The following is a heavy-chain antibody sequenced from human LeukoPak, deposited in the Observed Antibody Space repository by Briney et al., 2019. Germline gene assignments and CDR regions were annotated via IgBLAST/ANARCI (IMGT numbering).Heavy chain of an antibody. CDR2: ISSSSYI. Sequence: GGSLRLSCAASGFTFSSYSMNWVRQAPGKGLEWVSSISSSSYIYYADSVKGRFTISRDNAKNSLYLQMNSLRAEDTAVYYCARAGASDHYYGSGSYSSYYGMDVWGQGTTVTVSS. J-gene: IGHJ6*02. CDR3: ARAGASDHYYGSGSYSSYYGMDV. V-gene: IGHV3-21*01. CDR1: GFTFSSYS. D-gene: IGHD3-10*01.